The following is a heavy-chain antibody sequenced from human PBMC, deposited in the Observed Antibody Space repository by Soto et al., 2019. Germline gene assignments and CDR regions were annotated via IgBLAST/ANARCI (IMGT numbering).Heavy chain of an antibody. D-gene: IGHD3-10*02. J-gene: IGHJ3*01. CDR2: IDAAGTGK. Sequence: EVQLLESGGGLVQPGGSLRLSCGASEFTFSKYAMTWVRQAPGKGLEWVSSIDAAGTGKRYADPVRGRFTVSRDNSKNTLYLQMSSLRADDTAVYYCTRDPNGDHVGAFEFWGQMAMVTVSS. CDR3: TRDPNGDHVGAFEF. V-gene: IGHV3-23*01. CDR1: EFTFSKYA.